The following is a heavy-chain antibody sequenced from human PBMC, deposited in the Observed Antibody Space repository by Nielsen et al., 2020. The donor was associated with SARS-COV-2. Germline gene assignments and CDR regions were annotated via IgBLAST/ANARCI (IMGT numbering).Heavy chain of an antibody. CDR1: GFTFSSYG. CDR3: ARPREDDSSGYYYGAFDI. Sequence: GESLKISCAASGFTFSSYGMHWVRQAPGKGLEWVAVIWYDGSNKYYADSVKGRFTISRDNSKNTLYLQMNSLRAEDTAVYYCARPREDDSSGYYYGAFDIWGQGTMVTVSS. V-gene: IGHV3-33*01. CDR2: IWYDGSNK. D-gene: IGHD3-22*01. J-gene: IGHJ3*02.